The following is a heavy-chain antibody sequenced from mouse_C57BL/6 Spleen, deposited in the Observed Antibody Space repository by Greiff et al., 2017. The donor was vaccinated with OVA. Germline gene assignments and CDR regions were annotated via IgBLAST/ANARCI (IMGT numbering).Heavy chain of an antibody. D-gene: IGHD2-2*01. J-gene: IGHJ2*01. CDR3: TRPIYYGYH. CDR2: IDPETGGT. CDR1: GYTFTDYE. V-gene: IGHV1-15*01. Sequence: VQLQQSGAELVRPGASVTLSCKASGYTFTDYEMHWVKQTPVHGLEWIGAIDPETGGTAYNQKFKGKAILTADKSSSTAYMELRSLTSEDSAVYYCTRPIYYGYHWGQGTTLTVSS.